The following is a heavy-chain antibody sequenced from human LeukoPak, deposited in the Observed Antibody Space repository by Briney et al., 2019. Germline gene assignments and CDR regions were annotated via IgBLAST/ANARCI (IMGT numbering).Heavy chain of an antibody. CDR2: ISSSGGST. D-gene: IGHD3-3*01. Sequence: GGSLRLSCAASGFTFSSYAMTWVRQAPGMGLEWVSTISSSGGSTYYADSVKGRFTISRDNAKNSLYLQMNSLRAEDTAVYYCARATYYDFWSGYSWVNWFDPWGQGTLVTVSS. CDR1: GFTFSSYA. J-gene: IGHJ5*02. V-gene: IGHV3-23*01. CDR3: ARATYYDFWSGYSWVNWFDP.